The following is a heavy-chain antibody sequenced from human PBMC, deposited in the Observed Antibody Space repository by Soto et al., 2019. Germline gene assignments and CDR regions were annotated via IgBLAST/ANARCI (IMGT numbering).Heavy chain of an antibody. D-gene: IGHD2-15*01. Sequence: EVQLLESGGGLVQPGGSLRLSCAASGFTFSSYAMSWVRQAPGKGLEWVSAISGSGGRTYYADSVKGRFTISRDNSKNTLYLQMNSLRAEDTAVYYCAKDGGDGYCSGGSCYTARYYYGMDVWGQGTTVTVSS. V-gene: IGHV3-23*01. CDR1: GFTFSSYA. CDR3: AKDGGDGYCSGGSCYTARYYYGMDV. CDR2: ISGSGGRT. J-gene: IGHJ6*02.